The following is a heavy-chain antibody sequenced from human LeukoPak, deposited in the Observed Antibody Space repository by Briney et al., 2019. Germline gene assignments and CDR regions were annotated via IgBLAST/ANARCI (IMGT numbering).Heavy chain of an antibody. J-gene: IGHJ5*02. Sequence: GGSLRLSCAASGFTFSSYGIHWVRQAPGKGLEWVAFIRYDGSNKYYADSVKGRFTISRDNSKNTLYLQMNSLRAEDTAMYYCAKDYSKTSYYGSGTYYRPNWFDPWGQGTLVTVSS. CDR1: GFTFSSYG. V-gene: IGHV3-30*02. D-gene: IGHD3-10*01. CDR2: IRYDGSNK. CDR3: AKDYSKTSYYGSGTYYRPNWFDP.